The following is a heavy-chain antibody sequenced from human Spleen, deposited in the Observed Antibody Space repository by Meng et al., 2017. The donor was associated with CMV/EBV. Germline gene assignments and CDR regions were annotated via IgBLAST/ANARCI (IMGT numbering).Heavy chain of an antibody. J-gene: IGHJ4*02. CDR3: ARSCNGNTCPFDF. CDR2: FIPSYGTT. V-gene: IGHV1-69*05. CDR1: GNTFPDYS. Sequence: KASGNTFPDYSIHWVRQSPGQGLGWMGRFIPSYGTTSYAQQFQGRVTITTDESTGTAYMELNSLRSEDAAFYSCARSCNGNTCPFDFWGQGTLVTVSS. D-gene: IGHD2/OR15-2a*01.